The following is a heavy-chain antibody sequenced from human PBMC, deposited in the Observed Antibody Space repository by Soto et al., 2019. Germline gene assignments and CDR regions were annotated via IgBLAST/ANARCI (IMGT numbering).Heavy chain of an antibody. Sequence: ASVKVSCKASGYTFTGYAMHWGRQAPGQRLEWMGWINAGNGNTKYSQKFQGRVTITRDTSASTAYIELSSLRSEDTAVYYCARDPGSSSHDYWGQGTLVTVSS. J-gene: IGHJ4*02. CDR1: GYTFTGYA. D-gene: IGHD6-13*01. CDR2: INAGNGNT. CDR3: ARDPGSSSHDY. V-gene: IGHV1-3*01.